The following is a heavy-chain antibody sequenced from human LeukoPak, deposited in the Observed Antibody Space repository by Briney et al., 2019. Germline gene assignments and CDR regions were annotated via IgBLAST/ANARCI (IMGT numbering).Heavy chain of an antibody. CDR2: IRYDINTK. D-gene: IGHD3-3*01. V-gene: IGHV3-30*02. Sequence: RGSQRLSCAASGFTFSSCGMHWVRQAPGKGLEWVAFIRYDINTKSYAESVRGRFTISRDNSNKTLYLEMNSLGPEDTAVYYCVKEASWSGYYITYYFDNWGQGTLVTVSS. J-gene: IGHJ4*02. CDR1: GFTFSSCG. CDR3: VKEASWSGYYITYYFDN.